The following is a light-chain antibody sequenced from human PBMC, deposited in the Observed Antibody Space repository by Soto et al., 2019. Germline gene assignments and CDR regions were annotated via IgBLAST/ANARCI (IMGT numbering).Light chain of an antibody. J-gene: IGLJ1*01. CDR3: GAWDSGLSGYV. CDR2: ENN. V-gene: IGLV1-51*02. CDR1: NSNIGNTY. Sequence: QSVLTRPPSVSAAPGQKVTISCSGSNSNIGNTYVSWYQQLPGTAPKLLIYENNKRPSGIPDRFSGSKSGTSATLGITGLQTGDEADYYCGAWDSGLSGYVFGTGTKLTVL.